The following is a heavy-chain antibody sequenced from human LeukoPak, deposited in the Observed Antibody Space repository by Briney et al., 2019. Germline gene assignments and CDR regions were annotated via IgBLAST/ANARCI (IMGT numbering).Heavy chain of an antibody. CDR1: GFSFSSYW. CDR2: IKQDGSEK. J-gene: IGHJ4*02. V-gene: IGHV3-7*01. D-gene: IGHD1-26*01. CDR3: ARGRGSSVY. Sequence: GGSLRLSCAASGFSFSSYWMSWVRQAPGRGLEWVANIKQDGSEKYYVDSVKGRFTISRDNAKNSLYLQMNSLRAEGTAVYYCARGRGSSVYWGQGTLVTVSS.